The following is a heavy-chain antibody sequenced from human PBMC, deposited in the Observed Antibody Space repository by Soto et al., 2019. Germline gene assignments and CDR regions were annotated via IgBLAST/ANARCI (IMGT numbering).Heavy chain of an antibody. CDR3: ARSVYYFVY. J-gene: IGHJ4*02. Sequence: ASAKLSCKASGYTFASYSMQWLRQAPRQGLEWMGIINPSGGSTSYAQKFQGRVTMTRDTSTSTVYMELSSLRSEDTAVYYCARSVYYFVYWGQGTLVTVSS. CDR1: GYTFASYS. V-gene: IGHV1-46*03. CDR2: INPSGGST.